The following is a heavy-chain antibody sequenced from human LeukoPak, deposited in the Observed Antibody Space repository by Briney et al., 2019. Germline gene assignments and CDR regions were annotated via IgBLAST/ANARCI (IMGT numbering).Heavy chain of an antibody. CDR1: GFTFSSYA. V-gene: IGHV3-30-3*01. J-gene: IGHJ4*02. CDR2: ISFDGSNK. Sequence: GGSLRLSCAASGFTFSSYAMHWVRQAPGKGLEWVAVISFDGSNKYFPDSVKGRFTISRDNSKHTLYLQMNSLRAEDTAMYYCARDFSGAYYFDYWGQGTLVTVSS. CDR3: ARDFSGAYYFDY. D-gene: IGHD2-15*01.